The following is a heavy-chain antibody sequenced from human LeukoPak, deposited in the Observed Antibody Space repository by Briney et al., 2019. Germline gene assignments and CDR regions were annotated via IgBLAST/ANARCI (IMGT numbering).Heavy chain of an antibody. V-gene: IGHV3-23*01. D-gene: IGHD6-13*01. CDR2: ITGSGGAT. J-gene: IGHJ4*02. CDR1: GFTFSSYS. CDR3: AKDRSSSWYSLFDY. Sequence: GGSLRLSCAASGFTFSSYSMNWVRQAPGKGLEWVSAITGSGGATYYADSVKGRFTISRDNSKNTLYLQMNSLRAEDTAVYYCAKDRSSSWYSLFDYWGQGTLVTVSS.